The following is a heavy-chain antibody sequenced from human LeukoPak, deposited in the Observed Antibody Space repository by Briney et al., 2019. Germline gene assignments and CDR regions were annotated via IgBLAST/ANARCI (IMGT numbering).Heavy chain of an antibody. V-gene: IGHV3-23*01. D-gene: IGHD4-17*01. CDR3: AKIITLTTGLTWFDP. J-gene: IGHJ5*02. CDR2: ISGSGDST. Sequence: PGGSLRLSCAASGFTFSNYGMTWVRQAPGKGLEWVSAISGSGDSTYYTDSVKGRFTISRDNSRNTLYLQMSSLRAEDTAVYYCAKIITLTTGLTWFDPWGQGTLVTVSS. CDR1: GFTFSNYG.